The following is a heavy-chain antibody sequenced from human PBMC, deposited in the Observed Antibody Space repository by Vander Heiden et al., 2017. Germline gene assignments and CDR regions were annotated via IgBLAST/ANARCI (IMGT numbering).Heavy chain of an antibody. J-gene: IGHJ6*02. CDR1: GFTFSSSR. Sequence: EVQLVESGGGLVKPGGSLRLSCAASGFTFSSSRMNWVRQAPGKGLEWVSSISSSSSYIYDADSVKGRFTISRDNAKNALYLQMNSLRAEDTAVYYCARDWLSRVVISYYYYYGMDVWGQGTTVTVSS. CDR2: ISSSSSYI. V-gene: IGHV3-21*01. CDR3: ARDWLSRVVISYYYYYGMDV. D-gene: IGHD3-3*01.